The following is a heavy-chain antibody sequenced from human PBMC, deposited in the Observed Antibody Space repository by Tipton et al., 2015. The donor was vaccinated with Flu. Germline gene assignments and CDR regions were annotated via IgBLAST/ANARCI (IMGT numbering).Heavy chain of an antibody. CDR1: GGSISSGSYY. CDR2: IYTSGST. Sequence: LRLSCTVSGGSISSGSYYWSWIRQPAGKGLEWIGRIYTSGSTNYNPPLKSRVTISVDTSKNQFSLKLSSVTAADTAVYYCARVRSYYDSSGYYYAFDYWGQGTLVTVSS. V-gene: IGHV4-61*02. D-gene: IGHD3-22*01. CDR3: ARVRSYYDSSGYYYAFDY. J-gene: IGHJ4*02.